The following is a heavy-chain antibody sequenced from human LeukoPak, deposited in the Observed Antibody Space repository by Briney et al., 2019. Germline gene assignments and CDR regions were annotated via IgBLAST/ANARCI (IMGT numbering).Heavy chain of an antibody. Sequence: PGGSLRLSCAASGFTFSNSAMSWVRQAPGKGLKWVSTLSGSGITTYYADSVKGRFTISRDNSKNTLYLQMNSLRAEDTAVYYCAKNRGHCVDGVCHNYYYMDVWGRGTTVTVSS. CDR2: LSGSGITT. CDR1: GFTFSNSA. J-gene: IGHJ6*03. D-gene: IGHD2-8*02. CDR3: AKNRGHCVDGVCHNYYYMDV. V-gene: IGHV3-23*01.